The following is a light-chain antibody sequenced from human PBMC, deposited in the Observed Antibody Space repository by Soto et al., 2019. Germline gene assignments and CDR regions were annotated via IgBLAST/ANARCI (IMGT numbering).Light chain of an antibody. CDR2: GAS. J-gene: IGKJ1*01. CDR3: QHYNNWPPWT. CDR1: QSVSNN. V-gene: IGKV3-15*01. Sequence: EIVMTQSPATLSVSPGERATLSCRASQSVSNNLAWYQQKPGQAPRLLIYGASTRATGIPARFSGSGSGTELTLTISSLHSEDFAVYYCQHYNNWPPWTFGQGTKVDIK.